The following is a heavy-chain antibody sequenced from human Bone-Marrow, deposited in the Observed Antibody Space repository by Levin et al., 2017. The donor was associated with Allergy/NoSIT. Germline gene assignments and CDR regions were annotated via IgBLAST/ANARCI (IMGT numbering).Heavy chain of an antibody. J-gene: IGHJ3*02. Sequence: KISCKASGGTFSSYAISWVRQAPGQGLEWMGGIIPIFGTANYAQKFQGRVTITADESTSTAYMELSSLRSEDTAVYYCARTSGAAFDIWGQGTMVTVSS. CDR1: GGTFSSYA. D-gene: IGHD1-26*01. V-gene: IGHV1-69*01. CDR3: ARTSGAAFDI. CDR2: IIPIFGTA.